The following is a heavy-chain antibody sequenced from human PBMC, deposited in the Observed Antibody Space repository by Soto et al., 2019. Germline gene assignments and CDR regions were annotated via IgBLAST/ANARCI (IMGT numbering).Heavy chain of an antibody. J-gene: IGHJ6*02. CDR3: ARGIGGYFRVDYYYGMDV. CDR1: GYTFTSYG. Sequence: QVQLVQSGAEVKKPGASVKVSCKASGYTFTSYGISWVRQAPGQGLEWMGWISPYNGNTNYAQKLQGRVTMTTDTSTSTAYMELRSLRSADTAVYYCARGIGGYFRVDYYYGMDVWGQGATVTVSS. CDR2: ISPYNGNT. V-gene: IGHV1-18*01. D-gene: IGHD3-16*01.